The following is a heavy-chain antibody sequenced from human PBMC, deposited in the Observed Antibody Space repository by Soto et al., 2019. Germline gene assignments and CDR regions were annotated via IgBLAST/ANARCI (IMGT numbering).Heavy chain of an antibody. J-gene: IGHJ3*02. Sequence: ASVKVSFKASGYTFTGYYMHWVRQAPGQGLEWMGWINPNSGGTNYAQKFQGWVTMTRDTSISTAYMELSRLRSDDTAVYYCARERWELLTDGVAFDIWGQGTMVTVSS. D-gene: IGHD1-26*01. CDR3: ARERWELLTDGVAFDI. CDR2: INPNSGGT. CDR1: GYTFTGYY. V-gene: IGHV1-2*04.